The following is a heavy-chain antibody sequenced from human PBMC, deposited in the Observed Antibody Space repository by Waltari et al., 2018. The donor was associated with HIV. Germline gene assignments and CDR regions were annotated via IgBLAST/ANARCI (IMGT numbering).Heavy chain of an antibody. D-gene: IGHD6-6*01. V-gene: IGHV1-2*02. CDR1: GYTFTGYY. Sequence: QVQLVQSGAEVKKPGASVKVSCKASGYTFTGYYMHWVRQAPGQGLEWMGWGNPNSGGTNYAEKFQGSVPMTRDTSTSTAYRELSRLRSDDTAVYYCATALYSSSSAGSIDYWGQGTLVTVSS. CDR3: ATALYSSSSAGSIDY. CDR2: GNPNSGGT. J-gene: IGHJ4*02.